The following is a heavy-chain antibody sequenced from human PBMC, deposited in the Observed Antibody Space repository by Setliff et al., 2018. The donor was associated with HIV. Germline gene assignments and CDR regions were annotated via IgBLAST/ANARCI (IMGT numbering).Heavy chain of an antibody. CDR1: GFTLNALS. D-gene: IGHD6-19*01. Sequence: ASVKVSCKTSGFTLNALSIQWVRQAPAKGLEWMGGFDPEAGEIIYAQKFQGRVTMTEDTSTDTAYMDLSSLRSEDTAVYYCATHPPYRSAWYMRSWGQGTLVTVSS. J-gene: IGHJ5*02. CDR2: FDPEAGEI. CDR3: ATHPPYRSAWYMRS. V-gene: IGHV1-24*01.